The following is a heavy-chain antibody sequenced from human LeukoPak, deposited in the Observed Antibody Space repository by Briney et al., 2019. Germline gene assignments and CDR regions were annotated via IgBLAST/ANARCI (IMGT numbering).Heavy chain of an antibody. D-gene: IGHD3-10*01. CDR2: IHSSGST. CDR1: DGSISSYY. V-gene: IGHV4-4*07. CDR3: ARDRVTNFDY. Sequence: SETLSLTCTVSDGSISSYYWSWVRQPAGKGLEWIGRIHSSGSTNYNPSLKSRVTMSVDTSSNQFSLKLTSVTAADTAVYYCARDRVTNFDYWGQGTLVTVSS. J-gene: IGHJ4*02.